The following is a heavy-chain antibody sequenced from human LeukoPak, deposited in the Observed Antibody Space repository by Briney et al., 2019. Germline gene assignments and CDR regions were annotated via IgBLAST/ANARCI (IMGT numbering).Heavy chain of an antibody. CDR3: ARGWISGAISEHYFEN. J-gene: IGHJ4*02. Sequence: GASVKVSCKASGYTFTSYDINWVRQAAGQGLEWMGWMGPRRGNTGNAQNFQGRITMTRDTSITTAYMELSSLTSDDTAVYYCARGWISGAISEHYFENWGQGTLVTVSS. CDR1: GYTFTSYD. V-gene: IGHV1-8*01. D-gene: IGHD4-23*01. CDR2: MGPRRGNT.